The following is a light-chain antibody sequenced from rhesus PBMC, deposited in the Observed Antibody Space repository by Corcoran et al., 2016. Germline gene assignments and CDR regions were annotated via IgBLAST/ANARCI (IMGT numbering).Light chain of an antibody. V-gene: IGKV1-94*01. CDR2: AAS. CDR1: QGINKE. J-gene: IGKJ1*01. Sequence: DIQMTQSPSSLSASVGDRVTVTCRASQGINKELSWYQQTPGKAPTLLIYAASSLQTGVSSRFSGSGSWTDYTHTISNLQPGDVATYYCLQDYTTPWTFGQGTKVEIK. CDR3: LQDYTTPWT.